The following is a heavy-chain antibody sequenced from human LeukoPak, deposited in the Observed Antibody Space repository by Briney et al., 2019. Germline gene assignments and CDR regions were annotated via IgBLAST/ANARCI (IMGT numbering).Heavy chain of an antibody. CDR3: AKWFGEPFFDY. J-gene: IGHJ4*02. V-gene: IGHV3-23*01. D-gene: IGHD3-10*01. CDR2: ICGSGGST. CDR1: GFTFSNYA. Sequence: EGSLRLSCAAPGFTFSNYAMSWVRQAPGKGLEWVSGICGSGGSTYYAESVKGRFTISRDNSKNTLYLQMNSLRAEDTALHYCAKWFGEPFFDYWGQGTLVTVSS.